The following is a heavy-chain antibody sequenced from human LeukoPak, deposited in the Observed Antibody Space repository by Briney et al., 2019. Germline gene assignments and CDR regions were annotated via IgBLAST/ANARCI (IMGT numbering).Heavy chain of an antibody. CDR3: ARDRLNGYFDY. J-gene: IGHJ4*02. CDR1: GFTFSDYC. V-gene: IGHV3-11*04. Sequence: GGSLRLSCAASGFTFSDYCMNWVRQAPGKGLEWVSYISSSGSIIYYADSVKGRFTISRDNAKNSLFLQMSSLRAEDTAVYYCARDRLNGYFDYWGQGTLVTISS. D-gene: IGHD1-1*01. CDR2: ISSSGSII.